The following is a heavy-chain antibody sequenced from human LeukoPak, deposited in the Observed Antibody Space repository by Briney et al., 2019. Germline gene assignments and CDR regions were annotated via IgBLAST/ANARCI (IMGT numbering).Heavy chain of an antibody. CDR1: GYTFTTYG. V-gene: IGHV1-69*13. D-gene: IGHD3-10*01. Sequence: VASVKVSCKASGYTFTTYGISWVRRTPGQGLEWMGGIIPIFGTANYAQKFQGRVTITADESTSTAYMELSSLRSEDTAVYYCARAPFGETLYYFDYWGQGTLVTVSS. CDR2: IIPIFGTA. CDR3: ARAPFGETLYYFDY. J-gene: IGHJ4*02.